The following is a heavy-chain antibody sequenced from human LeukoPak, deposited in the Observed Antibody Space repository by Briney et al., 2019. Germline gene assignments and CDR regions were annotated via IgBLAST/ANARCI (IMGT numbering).Heavy chain of an antibody. CDR3: ARDWEGDYYDTHQRGTHFDY. J-gene: IGHJ4*02. Sequence: GGSLRLSCAASVFTFSDYYMSCLRHAPGKGLEWVSYIISSGSTIYYADSVKGRFTISRDNAKNSLYLQMNSLRAEDTAVYYCARDWEGDYYDTHQRGTHFDYWGQGTLVTVSS. V-gene: IGHV3-11*04. CDR1: VFTFSDYY. D-gene: IGHD3-22*01. CDR2: IISSGSTI.